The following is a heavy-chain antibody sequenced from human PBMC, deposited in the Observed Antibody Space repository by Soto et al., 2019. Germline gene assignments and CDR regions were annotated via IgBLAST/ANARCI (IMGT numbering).Heavy chain of an antibody. V-gene: IGHV4-4*02. CDR1: GGSISSSNW. J-gene: IGHJ4*02. D-gene: IGHD2-15*01. CDR3: ARRGGGSTYDY. Sequence: QVQLQESGPGLVKPSGTLSLTCAVSGGSISSSNWWSWVRQPPGKGLEWIGEIYYSGSTNYNPSRKSRVALSVDKSKNQFSLKLSSVTAADTAVYYCARRGGGSTYDYWGQGTLVTVSS. CDR2: IYYSGST.